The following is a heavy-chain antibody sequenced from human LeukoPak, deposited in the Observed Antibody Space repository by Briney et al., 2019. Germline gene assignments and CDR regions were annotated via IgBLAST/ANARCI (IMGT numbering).Heavy chain of an antibody. CDR2: IYPGDSDT. J-gene: IGHJ4*02. Sequence: GASLKTSFKGSGYPFNDYWIGWVRQNPGKGLEWMGMIYPGDSDTRYGPSFQGQVNISVDKSINTAYLQWSSLKDSDTAMYYCARPGYGSSTSCYDLFFDYWGQGTLVTVSS. CDR3: ARPGYGSSTSCYDLFFDY. D-gene: IGHD2-2*01. V-gene: IGHV5-51*01. CDR1: GYPFNDYW.